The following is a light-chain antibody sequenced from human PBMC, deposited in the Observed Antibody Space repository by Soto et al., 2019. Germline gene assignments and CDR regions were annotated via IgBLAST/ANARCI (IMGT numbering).Light chain of an antibody. V-gene: IGKV3-11*01. Sequence: EIVMTQSPATLSVSPGERASLSCWASQSVNRYLVWYQQKPGQAPRLLMYDASKRATGIPARFSGSGSGTDFTLTISSLEPEDFAVYYCQQCDIWPWTFGQGTKVDI. J-gene: IGKJ1*01. CDR3: QQCDIWPWT. CDR2: DAS. CDR1: QSVNRY.